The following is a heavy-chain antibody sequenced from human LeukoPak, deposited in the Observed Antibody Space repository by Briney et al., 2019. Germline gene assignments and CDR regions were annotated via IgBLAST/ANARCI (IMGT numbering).Heavy chain of an antibody. D-gene: IGHD3-22*01. J-gene: IGHJ3*02. CDR3: AKENLGFYDSSGYDAFDI. CDR1: GFTFSSYG. V-gene: IGHV3-30*18. CDR2: ISYDGSNK. Sequence: GGSLRLSCAASGFTFSSYGMHWVRQAPGKGLEWVAVISYDGSNKYYADSVKGRFTISRDNSKNTLYLQMNSLRAEDTAVYYCAKENLGFYDSSGYDAFDIWGQGTMVTVSS.